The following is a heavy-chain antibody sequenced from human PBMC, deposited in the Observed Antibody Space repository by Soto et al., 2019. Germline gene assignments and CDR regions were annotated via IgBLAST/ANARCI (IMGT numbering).Heavy chain of an antibody. J-gene: IGHJ4*02. CDR3: ARDYSSGWCLDY. CDR2: ISYDGNNK. CDR1: GFPFSAEA. V-gene: IGHV3-30-3*01. Sequence: QVQLVESGGGVVQPGNSLRLSCAGSGFPFSAEAMHWVRQAPGKGLEWVAAISYDGNNKNHADSVKGRFTVSRDNSKNTLYLQIYSLRREDTAVYYCARDYSSGWCLDYWGQGSLVTVSS. D-gene: IGHD6-13*01.